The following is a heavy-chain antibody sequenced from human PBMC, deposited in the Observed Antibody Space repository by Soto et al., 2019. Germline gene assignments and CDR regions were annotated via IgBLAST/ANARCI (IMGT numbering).Heavy chain of an antibody. J-gene: IGHJ4*02. Sequence: QVQLVQSGAEVKKPGSSVKVSCKASGGTFSSYAISWVRQAPGQGLEWMGGIIPIFGTANYAQKFQGRVTITADESTSTAYMELSSLRSEDTAVYYCARVTSVVRGAAAGTFDYWGQGTLVTVSS. V-gene: IGHV1-69*01. CDR3: ARVTSVVRGAAAGTFDY. CDR1: GGTFSSYA. CDR2: IIPIFGTA. D-gene: IGHD6-13*01.